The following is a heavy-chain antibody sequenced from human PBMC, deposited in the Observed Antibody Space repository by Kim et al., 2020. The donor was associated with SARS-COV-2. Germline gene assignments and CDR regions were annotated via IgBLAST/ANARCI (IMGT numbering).Heavy chain of an antibody. Sequence: GGSLRLSCRTSGFTFDDYAIHWCRQAPGKGLEWVGLIRGKPYGGTTQYAASVEGRFFISTDASKGISYLQMNGLKIEDTGVYYCARGMNRGPNYFDFWGQGTLVTVSS. CDR3: ARGMNRGPNYFDF. CDR1: GFTFDDYA. V-gene: IGHV3-49*03. D-gene: IGHD7-27*01. CDR2: IRGKPYGGTT. J-gene: IGHJ4*02.